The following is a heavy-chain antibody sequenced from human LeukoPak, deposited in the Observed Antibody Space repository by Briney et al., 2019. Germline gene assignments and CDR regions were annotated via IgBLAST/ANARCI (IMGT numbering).Heavy chain of an antibody. CDR1: GYTLTELS. J-gene: IGHJ4*02. CDR2: FDPEDGET. Sequence: ASVKVSCKVSGYTLTELSMHWVRQAPGKGLEWMGGFDPEDGETIYAQKFQGRVTMTEDTSTDTAYMELSSLRSEDTAVYYCARDFSERYSLDYWGQGTLVTVSS. CDR3: ARDFSERYSLDY. D-gene: IGHD5-24*01. V-gene: IGHV1-24*01.